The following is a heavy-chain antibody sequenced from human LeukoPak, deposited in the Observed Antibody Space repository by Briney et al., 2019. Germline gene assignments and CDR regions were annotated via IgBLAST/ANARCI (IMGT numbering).Heavy chain of an antibody. J-gene: IGHJ6*03. CDR3: AKSEEVVPAARYYYYYYMDV. V-gene: IGHV3-23*01. CDR2: ISGSGGST. CDR1: GFTFSSYA. Sequence: GGSLRLSCAASGFTFSSYAMSWVRQAPGKGLEWVSAISGSGGSTYYADSVKGRFTISRDNSKNTLYLQMNSLRAEDTAVYYCAKSEEVVPAARYYYYYYMDVWGKGTTVTVSS. D-gene: IGHD2-2*01.